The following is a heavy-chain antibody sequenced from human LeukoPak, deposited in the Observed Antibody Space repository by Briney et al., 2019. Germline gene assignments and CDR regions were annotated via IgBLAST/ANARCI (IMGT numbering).Heavy chain of an antibody. Sequence: GGSLRLSCAASGFTFSSFSMNWVRQAPGKGLEWISYIASSSSYMYYADSVKGRFTISRDNAKNSLYLQMNSLTAEDTAVYYCARVIGSYGDSAYWGQGTLVTVSS. CDR1: GFTFSSFS. V-gene: IGHV3-21*05. J-gene: IGHJ4*02. D-gene: IGHD4-17*01. CDR2: IASSSSYM. CDR3: ARVIGSYGDSAY.